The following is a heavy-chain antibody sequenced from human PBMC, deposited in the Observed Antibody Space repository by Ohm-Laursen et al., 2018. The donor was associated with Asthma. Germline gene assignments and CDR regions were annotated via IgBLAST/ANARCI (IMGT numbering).Heavy chain of an antibody. D-gene: IGHD6-19*01. V-gene: IGHV3-7*01. J-gene: IGHJ6*02. CDR1: GFTFSSYA. CDR2: IKQDGSEK. Sequence: SLRLSCAASGFTFSSYAMSWVRPAPGKGLEWVANIKQDGSEKYYVDSVKGRFTISRDNAKNSLYLQMNSLRAEDTAVYYCARVLEVSSGWYYYYYGMDVWGQGTTVTVSS. CDR3: ARVLEVSSGWYYYYYGMDV.